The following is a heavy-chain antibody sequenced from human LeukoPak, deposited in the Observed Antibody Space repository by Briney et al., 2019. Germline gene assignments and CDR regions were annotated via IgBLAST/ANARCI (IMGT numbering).Heavy chain of an antibody. CDR2: IYHGGST. CDR3: ARYRYGGPADY. J-gene: IGHJ4*02. D-gene: IGHD3-16*02. V-gene: IGHV4-38-2*01. Sequence: SETLSLTCAVSGSALRSGFYWGWLRQPPGKELEWIGSIYHGGSTYYTPSLKSRVTISVDTSKNHFSLSLNSVTVADTAVYYCARYRYGGPADYWGPGIQITVSS. CDR1: GSALRSGFY.